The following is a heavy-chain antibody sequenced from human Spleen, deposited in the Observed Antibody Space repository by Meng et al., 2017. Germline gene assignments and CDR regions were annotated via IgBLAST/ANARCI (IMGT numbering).Heavy chain of an antibody. CDR2: ISWNSGSI. V-gene: IGHV3-9*01. CDR1: GFIFDDYG. CDR3: ARSQGTTGIFQYYGMDV. J-gene: IGHJ6*02. Sequence: SLKISCAASGFIFDDYGMHWVRHTPGKGLEWVSGISWNSGSIGYADSVKGRFTVSRDNAKNSLYLQMNSLRGEDTAFYYCARSQGTTGIFQYYGMDVWGQATTVTVSS. D-gene: IGHD1-1*01.